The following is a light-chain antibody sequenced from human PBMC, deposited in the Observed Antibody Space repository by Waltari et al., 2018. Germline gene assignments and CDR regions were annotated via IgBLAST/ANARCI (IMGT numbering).Light chain of an antibody. CDR1: HGLSNW. J-gene: IGKJ1*01. CDR2: KAS. Sequence: DIQMPQSPSTLSASVGARVTITCRASHGLSNWLAWYQQKPGKAPKVLIYKASTLESGVPSRFSGSGSGTEFTLTISSLQPDDFATYYCQQYRNLWTLGQGTKVEIK. CDR3: QQYRNLWT. V-gene: IGKV1-5*03.